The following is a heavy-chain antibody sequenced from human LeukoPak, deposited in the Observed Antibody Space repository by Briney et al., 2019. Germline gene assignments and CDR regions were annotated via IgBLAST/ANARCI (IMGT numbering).Heavy chain of an antibody. CDR2: IRYDGSNK. CDR1: GFTFSSYG. D-gene: IGHD3-22*01. J-gene: IGHJ4*02. V-gene: IGHV3-30*02. CDR3: ARQGVGQYYYEYQSDY. Sequence: GGSLRLSCAASGFTFSSYGMHWVRQAPGKGLEWVAFIRYDGSNKYYADSVKGRFTISRDNSKNTLYLQMNSLRAEDTAVYYCARQGVGQYYYEYQSDYWGQGTLVTVSS.